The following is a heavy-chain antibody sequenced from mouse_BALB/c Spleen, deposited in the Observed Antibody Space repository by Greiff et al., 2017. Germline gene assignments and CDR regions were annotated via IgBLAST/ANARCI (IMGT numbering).Heavy chain of an antibody. V-gene: IGHV14-3*02. CDR3: ATNWAFDY. J-gene: IGHJ2*01. D-gene: IGHD4-1*01. Sequence: EVQLQQSGAELVKPGASVKLSCTASGFNIKDTYMHWVKQRPEQGLEWIGRIDPANGNTKYDPKFQGKATITADTSSNTAYLQLSSLTSEDTAVYYCATNWAFDYWGQGTTLTVSS. CDR1: GFNIKDTY. CDR2: IDPANGNT.